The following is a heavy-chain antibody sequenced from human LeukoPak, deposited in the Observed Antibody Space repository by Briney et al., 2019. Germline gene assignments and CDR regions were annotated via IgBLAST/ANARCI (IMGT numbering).Heavy chain of an antibody. CDR3: AKHRESFGDSCLDDF. J-gene: IGHJ4*02. CDR2: ISYDGSNK. D-gene: IGHD4-17*01. V-gene: IGHV3-30*18. Sequence: GGSLRLSCAASGFTFSSYGMHWVRQAPGKGLEWVAVISYDGSNKYYADSVKGRFTISRDNSRYTLYLQMNSLRAEDTAVYFCAKHRESFGDSCLDDFWGQGTLVTVSS. CDR1: GFTFSSYG.